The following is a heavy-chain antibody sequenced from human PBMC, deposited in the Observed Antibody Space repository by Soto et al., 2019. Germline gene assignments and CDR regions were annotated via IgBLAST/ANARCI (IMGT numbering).Heavy chain of an antibody. CDR2: INGDGASL. V-gene: IGHV3-74*03. D-gene: IGHD3-10*01. CDR3: ARESSLGLDV. Sequence: EVRLEEAGGGFVQPGGSLRVSCSGSGFIFSSFWMHWVRQGPGKGLEWVSRINGDGASLAYAESGKGRFSISRDNVKNTLHLQMNSLGVDDTAVYFCARESSLGLDVWGRGTTVTVSS. J-gene: IGHJ6*02. CDR1: GFIFSSFW.